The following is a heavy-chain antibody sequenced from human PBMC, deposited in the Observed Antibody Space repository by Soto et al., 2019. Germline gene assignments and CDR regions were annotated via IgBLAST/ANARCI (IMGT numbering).Heavy chain of an antibody. CDR2: IYHSVST. CDR1: GGSISRGGYY. Sequence: SETLYLTCTFSGGSISRGGYYWSWIRQHPGKGLEWIGHIYHSVSTYYSPSLKSLVTISLDTSTNQFSLTLSALTAADTAMYYCSTSAYDTNGYYRFDPWGQGTRVTVSS. CDR3: STSAYDTNGYYRFDP. V-gene: IGHV4-31*01. D-gene: IGHD3-22*01. J-gene: IGHJ5*01.